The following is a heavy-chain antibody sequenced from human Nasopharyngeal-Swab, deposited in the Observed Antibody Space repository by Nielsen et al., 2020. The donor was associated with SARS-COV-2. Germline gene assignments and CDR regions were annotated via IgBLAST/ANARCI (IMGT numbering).Heavy chain of an antibody. J-gene: IGHJ6*02. Sequence: ASLKVSCKASGYTFTSYYMHWVRQAPGQRLEWMGIINPSGGSTSYAQKFQGRVTMTRDTSTSTVYMELSSLRSEDTAVYYCARDLSPGYCSGGSCLDYYGMDVWGQGTTVTVSS. CDR3: ARDLSPGYCSGGSCLDYYGMDV. CDR1: GYTFTSYY. D-gene: IGHD2-15*01. CDR2: INPSGGST. V-gene: IGHV1-46*01.